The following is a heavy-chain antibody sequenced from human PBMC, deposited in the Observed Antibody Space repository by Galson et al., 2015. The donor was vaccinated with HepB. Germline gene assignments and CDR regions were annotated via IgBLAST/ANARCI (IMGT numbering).Heavy chain of an antibody. D-gene: IGHD4-17*01. CDR3: ARGTLYGDYGGDAFDI. V-gene: IGHV4-39*01. Sequence: LSLTCTVSGGSISSSSYYWGWIRQPPGKGLEWIGSIYYSGSTYYNPSLKSRVTISVDTSKNQFSLKLSSVTAADTAVYYCARGTLYGDYGGDAFDIWGQGTMVTVSS. CDR1: GGSISSSSYY. J-gene: IGHJ3*02. CDR2: IYYSGST.